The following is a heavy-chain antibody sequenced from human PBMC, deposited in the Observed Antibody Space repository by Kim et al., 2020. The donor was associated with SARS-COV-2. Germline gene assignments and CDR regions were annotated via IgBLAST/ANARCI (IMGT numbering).Heavy chain of an antibody. CDR3: AREISSYGMDV. CDR2: T. Sequence: TEYAASVKGRFTISRDDSKNSLYLQMNSLKTEDTAVYYCAREISSYGMDVWGQGTTVTSP. J-gene: IGHJ6*02. D-gene: IGHD3-3*02. V-gene: IGHV3-72*01.